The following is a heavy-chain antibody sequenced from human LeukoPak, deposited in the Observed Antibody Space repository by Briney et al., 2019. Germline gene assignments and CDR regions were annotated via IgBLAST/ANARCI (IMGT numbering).Heavy chain of an antibody. CDR3: ARGLDTAMVGAFDI. J-gene: IGHJ3*02. Sequence: ASVKVSCKASGYTFTGYYMHWVRQAPGQGLEWMGWINPNSGGTNYAQKFQGRVTMTRDTSISTAYMEVSRLRSDDTGVYYCARGLDTAMVGAFDIWGQGTMVTVSS. CDR2: INPNSGGT. V-gene: IGHV1-2*02. CDR1: GYTFTGYY. D-gene: IGHD5-18*01.